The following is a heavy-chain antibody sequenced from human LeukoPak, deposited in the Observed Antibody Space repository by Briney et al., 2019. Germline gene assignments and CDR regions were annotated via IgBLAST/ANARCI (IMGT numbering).Heavy chain of an antibody. V-gene: IGHV1-69*13. J-gene: IGHJ4*02. CDR3: ARGSGGGYHSGTHY. Sequence: GASVTVSCKASGGTFSSYAISWVRQAPGQGLEWMGGIIPIFGTANYAQKFQGRVTITADESTSTAYMELSSLRSEDTAVYYCARGSGGGYHSGTHYWGQGTLVTVSS. CDR1: GGTFSSYA. D-gene: IGHD1-26*01. CDR2: IIPIFGTA.